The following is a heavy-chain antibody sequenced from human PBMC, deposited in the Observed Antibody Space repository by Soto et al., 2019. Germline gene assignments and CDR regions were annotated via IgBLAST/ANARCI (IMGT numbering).Heavy chain of an antibody. D-gene: IGHD1-20*01. Sequence: GGALRISCRGSGFTFGGYTMSWFRQAPGKGLEWVGFIRTNGTTKYAASVEGRFTISRDEPKSIAYLQMNSLKTEDTAVYYCTTGGYNWNHLTYYYYYYGMDVWGQGTTVTVSS. CDR2: IRTNGTT. CDR3: TTGGYNWNHLTYYYYYYGMDV. V-gene: IGHV3-49*03. J-gene: IGHJ6*02. CDR1: GFTFGGYT.